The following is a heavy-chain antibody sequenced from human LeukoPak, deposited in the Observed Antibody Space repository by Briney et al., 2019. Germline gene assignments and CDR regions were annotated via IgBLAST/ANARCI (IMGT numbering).Heavy chain of an antibody. J-gene: IGHJ5*02. CDR2: IYYSWST. Sequence: PSETLSLTCTVSGRSISSGGYYWRWIRQHPGKGLEWIGYIYYSWSTYYNPSLKSRVTISVDTSKNQFSLKLSSVTAADTAVYYCARGAVIAAAVLSWFDPWGQGTLVTVSS. CDR3: ARGAVIAAAVLSWFDP. CDR1: GRSISSGGYY. V-gene: IGHV4-31*03. D-gene: IGHD6-13*01.